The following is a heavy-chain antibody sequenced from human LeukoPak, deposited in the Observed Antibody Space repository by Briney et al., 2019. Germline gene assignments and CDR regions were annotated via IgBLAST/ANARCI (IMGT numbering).Heavy chain of an antibody. CDR1: GFTFSDYY. Sequence: GGSLRLSCAASGFTFSDYYMSWIRQAPGKGLEWVSYISSSGSTIYYADSVKGRFTISRDNAKNSLYLQMNSLRAEDTAVYYCARGYYDILTGYSLYYYYYMDVWGKGTTVTVSS. V-gene: IGHV3-11*04. CDR2: ISSSGSTI. CDR3: ARGYYDILTGYSLYYYYYMDV. D-gene: IGHD3-9*01. J-gene: IGHJ6*03.